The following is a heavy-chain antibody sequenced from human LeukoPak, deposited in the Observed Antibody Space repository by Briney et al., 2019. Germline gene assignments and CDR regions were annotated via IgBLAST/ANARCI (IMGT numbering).Heavy chain of an antibody. J-gene: IGHJ4*02. V-gene: IGHV3-23*01. CDR3: ARDQAYSFDY. D-gene: IGHD4-11*01. CDR2: TTPAGAGT. CDR1: GFDFSNCA. Sequence: GGSLRLSCAASGFDFSNCAMSWVRQAPGMGLEWVSATTPAGAGTYYADSVKGRFTISRDNAKNSLYLQMDSLRAEDTAVYYCARDQAYSFDYWGQGTLVTVSS.